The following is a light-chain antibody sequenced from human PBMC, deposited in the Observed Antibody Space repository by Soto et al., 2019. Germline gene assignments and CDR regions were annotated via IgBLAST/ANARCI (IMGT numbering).Light chain of an antibody. Sequence: AIQMTQSPSSLSASVGDRVTITCRASQGIRNDLGWYQQKPGKAPNLLIYAASRLQSGAPSRFSGSGSGTDFTLTISSLQPEDVATYYFLQDDSYPLTFGGGTKVAIK. V-gene: IGKV1-6*01. CDR2: AAS. CDR3: LQDDSYPLT. J-gene: IGKJ4*01. CDR1: QGIRND.